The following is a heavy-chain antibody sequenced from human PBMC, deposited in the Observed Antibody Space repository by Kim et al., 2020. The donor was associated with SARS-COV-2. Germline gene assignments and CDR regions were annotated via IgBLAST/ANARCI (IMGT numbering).Heavy chain of an antibody. CDR2: ISSDGGST. J-gene: IGHJ3*01. V-gene: IGHV3-64*05. D-gene: IGHD3-10*01. CDR3: VTRNYYNSGSYYEGAPF. Sequence: GGSLRLSCSASGFTFSNYAMHWVRPAPGKGLEYVSAISSDGGSTYYADSVKGRFTISRDNSKNMLYVQMSSLRVEDTAIYYCVTRNYYNSGSYYEGAPF. CDR1: GFTFSNYA.